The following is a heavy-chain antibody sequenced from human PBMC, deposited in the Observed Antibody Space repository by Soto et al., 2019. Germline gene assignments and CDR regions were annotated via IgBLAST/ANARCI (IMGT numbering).Heavy chain of an antibody. CDR1: GFTFSTYA. J-gene: IGHJ3*02. CDR2: ISGSGDST. Sequence: GGSLRLSCAASGFTFSTYAMSWVRQAPGKGLEWVSAISGSGDSTYSADSVMGRFTISRDNSINTLYLQMNNLGNEDTAVYYCARPRGYGVFDAYDIWGQGTMVTVSS. CDR3: ARPRGYGVFDAYDI. D-gene: IGHD4-17*01. V-gene: IGHV3-23*01.